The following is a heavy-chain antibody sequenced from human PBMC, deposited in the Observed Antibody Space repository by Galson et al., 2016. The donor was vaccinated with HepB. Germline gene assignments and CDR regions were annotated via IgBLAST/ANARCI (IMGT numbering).Heavy chain of an antibody. CDR2: IYYSGST. D-gene: IGHD3-10*01. J-gene: IGHJ6*02. CDR3: ARERITMVRGIIITEYYYYGMDV. CDR1: GGSISSGDYY. V-gene: IGHV4-30-4*01. Sequence: TLSLTCTVSGGSISSGDYYWSWIRQPPGKGLEWIGYIYYSGSTYYNPSLKSRVTISVDTSKNQFSLKLSSVTAADTAVYYCARERITMVRGIIITEYYYYGMDVWGQGTTVTVSS.